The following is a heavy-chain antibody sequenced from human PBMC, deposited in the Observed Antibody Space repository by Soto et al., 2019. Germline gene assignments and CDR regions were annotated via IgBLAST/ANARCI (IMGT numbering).Heavy chain of an antibody. CDR1: GFTFSNYG. CDR3: EKDRGGREDGMEV. CDR2: ISYDGSIK. D-gene: IGHD1-26*01. Sequence: QVQLVESGGGVVQPGRSLRLSCAASGFTFSNYGMHWVRQAPDKGLEWVALISYDGSIKYYADSVKGRFTISGDNSKNTLYLHMNSLRAEATAVYYCEKDRGGREDGMEVWGQGTRVTVSS. V-gene: IGHV3-30*18. J-gene: IGHJ6*02.